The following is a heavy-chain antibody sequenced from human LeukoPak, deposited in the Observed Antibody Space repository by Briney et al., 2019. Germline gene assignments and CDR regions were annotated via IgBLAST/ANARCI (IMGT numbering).Heavy chain of an antibody. CDR2: LYSGGDT. Sequence: PEGSLRLSCAASGFTVSSNYINWVRQAPGKGLEWVSVLYSGGDTYYADSVKGRFTVSRDNSKNTLYLQMNSLGAEDTAVYYCVRSPFSNGYWGQGTLVTVSS. CDR3: VRSPFSNGY. D-gene: IGHD4-11*01. V-gene: IGHV3-53*01. CDR1: GFTVSSNY. J-gene: IGHJ4*02.